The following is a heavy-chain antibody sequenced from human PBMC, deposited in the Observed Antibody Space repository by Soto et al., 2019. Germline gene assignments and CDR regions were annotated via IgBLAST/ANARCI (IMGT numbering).Heavy chain of an antibody. Sequence: EVQLLESGGGLVQPGGSLRLSCAASGFTFSNYAMSWVRQAPGKGLEWVSAITGSGGTTYYADSVKGRFTISRDNSKNTLYVQMNSLRAEDTAVYYCAKNRDTGVAGTSCWFGPWGQGTLVTVSS. D-gene: IGHD6-19*01. CDR1: GFTFSNYA. V-gene: IGHV3-23*01. CDR3: AKNRDTGVAGTSCWFGP. CDR2: ITGSGGTT. J-gene: IGHJ5*02.